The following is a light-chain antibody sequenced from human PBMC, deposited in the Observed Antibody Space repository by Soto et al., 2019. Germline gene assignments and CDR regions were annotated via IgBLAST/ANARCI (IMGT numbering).Light chain of an antibody. V-gene: IGKV1-5*03. Sequence: DIQMTQSPSTLSASVGDRVTITCRASQSISSWLAWYQQKPGKAPKLLIYKASTLESGVPSRFSCSGCGTEFTLTISSLQPDDFATYYCQQSFTFGPGTKVDIK. CDR3: QQSFT. CDR2: KAS. J-gene: IGKJ3*01. CDR1: QSISSW.